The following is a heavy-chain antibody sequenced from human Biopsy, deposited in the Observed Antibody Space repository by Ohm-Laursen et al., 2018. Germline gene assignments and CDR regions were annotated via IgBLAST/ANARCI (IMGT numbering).Heavy chain of an antibody. V-gene: IGHV4-59*01. CDR3: ARVGAEAPSIDYFDY. Sequence: SQTLSLTCTVSGGSIGSFFWSWIRQPPGQGLEWIGYIYYSGSTNYNPSLRSRVTISVDRSKNQFSLELSSVTAADTAVYYCARVGAEAPSIDYFDYWGQGALVTVSS. CDR1: GGSIGSFF. CDR2: IYYSGST. D-gene: IGHD3-3*01. J-gene: IGHJ4*02.